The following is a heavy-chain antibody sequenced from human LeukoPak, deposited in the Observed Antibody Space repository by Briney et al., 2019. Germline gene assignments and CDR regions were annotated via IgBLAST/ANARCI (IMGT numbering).Heavy chain of an antibody. J-gene: IGHJ1*01. D-gene: IGHD6-13*01. CDR2: LIVGGGST. CDR3: AKDRSSAAGSAEYFQH. CDR1: AFTFSAIA. Sequence: GGPLSFSCAALAFTFSAIAWAWVPQAQGKGWGGVSPLIVGGGSTYYADPVKGRFTISRDKSKNTLYLQMNSLRAEDTAVYYCAKDRSSAAGSAEYFQHWGQGTLVTVCS. V-gene: IGHV3-23*01.